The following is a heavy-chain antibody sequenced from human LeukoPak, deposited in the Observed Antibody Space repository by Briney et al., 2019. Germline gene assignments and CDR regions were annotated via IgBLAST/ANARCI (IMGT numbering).Heavy chain of an antibody. Sequence: GGSLRLSCAASGFTFSSYSMNWVRQAPGKGLEWVSAISSRGTYVYYADSVKGRFTISRDNAKNSLSLQMNSLRADDAAVYYCARASSKQLAGYLPDGFDIWGQGTMVTVSS. D-gene: IGHD3-9*01. CDR1: GFTFSSYS. V-gene: IGHV3-21*01. CDR2: ISSRGTYV. CDR3: ARASSKQLAGYLPDGFDI. J-gene: IGHJ3*02.